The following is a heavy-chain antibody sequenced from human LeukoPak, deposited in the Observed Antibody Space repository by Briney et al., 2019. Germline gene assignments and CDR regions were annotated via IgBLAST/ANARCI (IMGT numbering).Heavy chain of an antibody. V-gene: IGHV3-23*01. CDR3: AKGESFAFAT. D-gene: IGHD2-21*01. CDR1: GFTFSRYD. J-gene: IGHJ3*02. Sequence: GGTLRVSGTTSGFTFSRYDMQWVGHAPGKGLVWVSGISRSGPTYSRESLSRRLTSSRANSKDTLYLQMNSLRAEDTAVYYCAKGESFAFATWGQGTMVTVSS. CDR2: ISRSGPT.